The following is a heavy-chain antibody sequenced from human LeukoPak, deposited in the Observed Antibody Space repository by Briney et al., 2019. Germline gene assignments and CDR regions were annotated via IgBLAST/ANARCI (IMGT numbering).Heavy chain of an antibody. CDR1: GGSFSGYY. V-gene: IGHV4-4*07. D-gene: IGHD3-22*01. CDR3: ARDRYYYDSSGYYRFDY. CDR2: IHTSGST. Sequence: KPSETLSLTCAVYGGSFSGYYWSWIRQPAGKGLEWIGRIHTSGSTNYNPSLKSRVTMSVDTSKNQFSLKLSSVTAADTAVYYCARDRYYYDSSGYYRFDYWGQGTLVTVSS. J-gene: IGHJ4*02.